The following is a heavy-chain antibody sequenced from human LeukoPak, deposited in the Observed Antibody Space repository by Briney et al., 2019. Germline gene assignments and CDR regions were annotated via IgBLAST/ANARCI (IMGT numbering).Heavy chain of an antibody. J-gene: IGHJ6*03. CDR2: IYYSGST. CDR3: ARQVIVVVPAATRLYDYYYMDV. Sequence: PSETLSLTCTVSGGSISSYYWSWIRQPPGKGLEWIGYIYYSGSTNYNPSLKSRVTISVDTSKNQFSLKLSSVTAADTAVYYCARQVIVVVPAATRLYDYYYMDVWGKGTTVTVSS. CDR1: GGSISSYY. D-gene: IGHD2-2*01. V-gene: IGHV4-59*08.